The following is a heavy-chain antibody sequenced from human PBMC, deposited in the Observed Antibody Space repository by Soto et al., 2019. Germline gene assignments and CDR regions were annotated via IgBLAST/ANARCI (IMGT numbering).Heavy chain of an antibody. Sequence: PSETLSLTCTVSGGSISSRNYYWAWVRQPPGKGLEWIGNIYYSGDTYYHWSFRSRLTVSVDTSTNQFSLKLTSLTAADTATYYCASLQLPGNFDFWGPGSLVIVSS. CDR1: GGSISSRNYY. V-gene: IGHV4-39*01. CDR3: ASLQLPGNFDF. D-gene: IGHD1-1*01. CDR2: IYYSGDT. J-gene: IGHJ4*02.